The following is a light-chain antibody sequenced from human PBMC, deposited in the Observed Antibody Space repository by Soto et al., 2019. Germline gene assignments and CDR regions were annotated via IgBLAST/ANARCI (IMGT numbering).Light chain of an antibody. V-gene: IGLV4-69*01. CDR3: QTWGTGVV. CDR1: SGRSSYT. J-gene: IGLJ2*01. Sequence: QPVLTQSPSASATLGASVKLTCTLSSGRSSYTIAWHQQQPEKGPRYLMTLTDDGSHIRGDGIPDRFSGSSSGVERYLTIASLQSEDEADYYCQTWGTGVVFGGGTKLTVL. CDR2: LTDDGSH.